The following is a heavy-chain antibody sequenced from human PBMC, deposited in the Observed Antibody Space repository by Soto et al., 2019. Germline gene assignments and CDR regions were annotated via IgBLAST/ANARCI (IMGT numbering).Heavy chain of an antibody. V-gene: IGHV4-59*01. J-gene: IGHJ5*02. CDR3: ARTLGYCSSTSCYLLWFDP. CDR2: IYYSGST. CDR1: GGSISSYY. Sequence: PSETLSLTCTVSGGSISSYYWSWIRQPPGKGLEWIGYIYYSGSTNYNPSLKSRVTISVDTSKNQFSLKLSSVTAADTAVYYCARTLGYCSSTSCYLLWFDPWGQGTLVTVSS. D-gene: IGHD2-2*01.